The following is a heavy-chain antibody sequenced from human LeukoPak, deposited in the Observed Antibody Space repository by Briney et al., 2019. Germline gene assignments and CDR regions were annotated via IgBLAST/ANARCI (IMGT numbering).Heavy chain of an antibody. V-gene: IGHV2-70*13. D-gene: IGHD2-15*01. J-gene: IGHJ4*02. CDR3: ARGYCSGGTCYSWYFDH. CDR2: IDGDDDK. Sequence: SGPALVKPTQTLTLTCTFSGFSLSTSDMCVTWIRQPPGKALEGLAHIDGDDDKYYITSLKTRLTISKDTSKNQVVLTMTNMDPVDTATYYCARGYCSGGTCYSWYFDHWGQGTLVTVSS. CDR1: GFSLSTSDMC.